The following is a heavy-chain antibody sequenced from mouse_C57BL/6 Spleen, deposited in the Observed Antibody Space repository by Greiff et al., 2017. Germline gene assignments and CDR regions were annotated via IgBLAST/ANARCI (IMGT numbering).Heavy chain of an antibody. J-gene: IGHJ1*03. Sequence: VQGVESGAELAKPGASVKMSCKASGYTFTSYWMHWVKQRPGQGLEWIGYINPSSGYTKYNQKFKDKATLTADKSSSTAYMQLSSLTYEDSAVYYCARGSYGYFDVWGTGTTVTVSS. CDR1: GYTFTSYW. V-gene: IGHV1-7*01. CDR3: ARGSYGYFDV. CDR2: INPSSGYT. D-gene: IGHD1-1*01.